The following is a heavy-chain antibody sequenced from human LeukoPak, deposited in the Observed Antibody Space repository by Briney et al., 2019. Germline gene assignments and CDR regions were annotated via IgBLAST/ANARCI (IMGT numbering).Heavy chain of an antibody. CDR2: IRYDGSNK. D-gene: IGHD6-6*01. J-gene: IGHJ4*02. CDR1: GFTFSSYG. Sequence: QTGGSQRLSCAASGFTFSSYGMHWVRQAPGKGLEWVAFIRYDGSNKYYADSVKGRFTISRDNSKNTLYLQMNSLRAEDTAVYYCATRRRVLQQLVDDYWGQGTLVTVSS. V-gene: IGHV3-30*02. CDR3: ATRRRVLQQLVDDY.